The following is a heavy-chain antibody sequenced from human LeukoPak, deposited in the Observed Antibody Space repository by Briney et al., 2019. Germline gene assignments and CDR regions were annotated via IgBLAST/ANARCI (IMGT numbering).Heavy chain of an antibody. CDR3: ASSDHYYYYGMDV. V-gene: IGHV4-61*02. J-gene: IGHJ6*02. CDR2: IYTSGST. Sequence: PSQTLSLTCTVSGGSISSGSYYWNWIRQPAGKGLEWIGRIYTSGSTNYNPSLKSRVTISVDTSKNQFSLKLSSVTAADTAVYYCASSDHYYYYGMDVWGQGTTVTVSS. CDR1: GGSISSGSYY.